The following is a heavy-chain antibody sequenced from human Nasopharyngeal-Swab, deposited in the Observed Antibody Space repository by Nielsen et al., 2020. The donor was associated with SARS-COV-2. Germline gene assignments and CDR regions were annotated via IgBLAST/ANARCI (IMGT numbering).Heavy chain of an antibody. J-gene: IGHJ3*02. V-gene: IGHV3-21*06. D-gene: IGHD2-21*02. CDR2: ISYTSDYI. CDR1: GFSFNTYT. CDR3: ARDMTTITSGDAFDI. Sequence: GGSLRLSCAASGFSFNTYTINWVRQSPGRGLEWISSISYTSDYIYNAKSLEGRFTVSRDNAKNSVYLQMNRLRPEDTAVYYCARDMTTITSGDAFDIWGQGTLVTVSS.